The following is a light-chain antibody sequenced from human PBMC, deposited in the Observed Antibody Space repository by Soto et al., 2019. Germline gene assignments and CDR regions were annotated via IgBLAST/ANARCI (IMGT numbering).Light chain of an antibody. J-gene: IGKJ3*01. Sequence: EIVLTQAPGTLSWSPGERASLSWRASQNVDGSYLAWYQQKPGQPPRLLIYGTSNRATGIPARFSGSGSGTDFTLTISRLEPEDFAVYYCQQYGSSPFTFGPGTKVDIK. CDR2: GTS. CDR1: QNVDGSY. CDR3: QQYGSSPFT. V-gene: IGKV3-20*01.